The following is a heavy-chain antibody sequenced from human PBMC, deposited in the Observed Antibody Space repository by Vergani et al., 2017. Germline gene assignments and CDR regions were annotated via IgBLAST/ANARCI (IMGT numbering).Heavy chain of an antibody. CDR2: IHYSENT. CDR3: ASDTHSGQRADR. Sequence: QVQLQESGPGLVKSSETLSLTCSVSFDSIRNLYCNWIRQPPGKGLEWIGSIHYSENTNYNPSLKTLVTISVDTSKNQFSLTLTSVTAADTAVYYCASDTHSGQRADRWGQGIVVTVTS. J-gene: IGHJ5*02. V-gene: IGHV4-59*11. D-gene: IGHD6-19*01. CDR1: FDSIRNLY.